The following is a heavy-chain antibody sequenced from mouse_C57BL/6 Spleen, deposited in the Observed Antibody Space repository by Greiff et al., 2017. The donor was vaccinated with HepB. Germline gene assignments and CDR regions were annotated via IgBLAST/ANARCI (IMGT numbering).Heavy chain of an antibody. V-gene: IGHV1-55*01. CDR1: GYTFTSYW. J-gene: IGHJ4*01. Sequence: VQLQQSGAELVKPGASVKMSCKASGYTFTSYWITWVKQRPGQGLEWIGDIYPGSGSTNYNEKFKSKATLTVDTSSSTAYMQLSSLTSEDSAVYYCARERTWDSKAMDYWGQGTSVTVSS. CDR2: IYPGSGST. CDR3: ARERTWDSKAMDY. D-gene: IGHD2-5*01.